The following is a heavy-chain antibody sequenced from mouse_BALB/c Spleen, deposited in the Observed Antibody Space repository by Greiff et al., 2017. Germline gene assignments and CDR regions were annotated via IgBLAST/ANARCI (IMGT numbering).Heavy chain of an antibody. CDR3: ARDYYGSSSFAY. Sequence: VQLKESGPGLVKPSQSLSLTCTVTGYSITSDYAWNWIRQFPGNKLEWMGYISYSGSTSYNPSLKSRNSITRDTSKNQFFLQLNSVTTEDTATYYCARDYYGSSSFAYWGQGTLVTVSA. J-gene: IGHJ3*01. V-gene: IGHV3-2*02. D-gene: IGHD1-1*01. CDR1: GYSITSDYA. CDR2: ISYSGST.